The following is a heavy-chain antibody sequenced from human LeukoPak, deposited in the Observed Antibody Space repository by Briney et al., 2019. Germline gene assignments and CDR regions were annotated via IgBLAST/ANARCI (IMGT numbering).Heavy chain of an antibody. CDR2: INPNSGGT. V-gene: IGHV1-2*06. Sequence: GASVKVSCKASGYTFTGYYMHWVRQAPGQGLEWMGRINPNSGGTNYAQKFQGRVTMTRDTSISTAYMELSSLRSEDTAVYYCARGTYYYDSSGYLTLDAFDIWGQGTMVTVSS. D-gene: IGHD3-22*01. CDR3: ARGTYYYDSSGYLTLDAFDI. CDR1: GYTFTGYY. J-gene: IGHJ3*02.